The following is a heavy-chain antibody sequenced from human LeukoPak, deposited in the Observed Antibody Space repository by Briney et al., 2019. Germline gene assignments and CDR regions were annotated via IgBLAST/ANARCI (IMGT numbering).Heavy chain of an antibody. J-gene: IGHJ4*02. CDR3: AKAPPYKKYFDY. V-gene: IGHV3-53*01. CDR1: GFTVSSNY. CDR2: ISNSGDAT. D-gene: IGHD1-1*01. Sequence: GGSLRLSCAASGFTVSSNYMSWVRQAPGKGLEWVSTISNSGDATYYADSVKGRFTISRDNSKNTLYLQMNSLRAEDTAVYYCAKAPPYKKYFDYWGQGTLVTVSS.